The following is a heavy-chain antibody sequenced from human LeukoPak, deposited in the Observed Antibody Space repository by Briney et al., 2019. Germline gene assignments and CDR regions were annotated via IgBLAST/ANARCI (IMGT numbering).Heavy chain of an antibody. CDR2: ISAYNGNT. J-gene: IGHJ4*02. CDR3: AKIATYYDSSGYYSI. V-gene: IGHV1-18*01. CDR1: GYTFTNYG. D-gene: IGHD3-22*01. Sequence: VASVKVSCKASGYTFTNYGISWVRQAPGQGLEWMGWISAYNGNTNYAQKLQGRVTMTTDTSTSTAYMELRSLRSDDTAVYYCAKIATYYDSSGYYSIWGQGTLVTVSS.